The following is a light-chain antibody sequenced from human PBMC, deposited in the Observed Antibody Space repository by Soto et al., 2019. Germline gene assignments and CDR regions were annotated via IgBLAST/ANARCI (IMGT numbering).Light chain of an antibody. V-gene: IGKV3-11*01. CDR2: DAY. CDR3: QQRSNWPLFT. CDR1: QSVSSY. Sequence: EIVLTQSPVTLSLSPGERATLSCRASQSVSSYLACYKQKPGQRPRLLVYDAYNRASGIPARFSGSGSGTDFTLTISCLEPGDFAVYDWQQRSNWPLFTFGPGTKVDI. J-gene: IGKJ3*01.